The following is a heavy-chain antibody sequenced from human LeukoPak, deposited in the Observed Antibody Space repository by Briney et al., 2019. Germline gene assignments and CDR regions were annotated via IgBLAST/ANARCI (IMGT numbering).Heavy chain of an antibody. CDR3: ARDSEYDILTGYHPYLDY. D-gene: IGHD3-9*01. J-gene: IGHJ4*02. Sequence: ASVKVSCKASGYTFTSYGISWVRQAPGQGLEWMGWISAYNGNTNYAQKLQGRVTMTTDTSTSTAYMELRSLRSDDTAVYYCARDSEYDILTGYHPYLDYWGQGTLVTVSS. V-gene: IGHV1-18*01. CDR1: GYTFTSYG. CDR2: ISAYNGNT.